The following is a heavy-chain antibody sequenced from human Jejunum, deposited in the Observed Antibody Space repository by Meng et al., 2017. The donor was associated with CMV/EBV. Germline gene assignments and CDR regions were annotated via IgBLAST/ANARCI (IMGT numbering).Heavy chain of an antibody. V-gene: IGHV3-53*05. CDR2: FYIGGST. Sequence: LSFAASGFSVSSNYMRWVRQAPGKGLEWVSVFYIGGSTYYADSVGGRFTISRDTSKNMLYLQMNNLRAEDTAVYYCARGDGYNFFAYWGQGTLVTVSS. CDR1: GFSVSSNY. D-gene: IGHD5-24*01. CDR3: ARGDGYNFFAY. J-gene: IGHJ4*02.